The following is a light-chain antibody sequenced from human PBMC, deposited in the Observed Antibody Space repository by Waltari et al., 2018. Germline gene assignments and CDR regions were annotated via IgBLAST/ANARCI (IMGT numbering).Light chain of an antibody. Sequence: QSALTQPRSVSGSPGQSVTTSCTGTSSDVGGYNYVSWYQQNPGKAPKLMIYDVSKRPSGVPDRFSGSKSGNTASLTISGLQAEDDGDYYCCSYRGSFVFGTGTKVTVL. J-gene: IGLJ1*01. CDR2: DVS. V-gene: IGLV2-11*02. CDR1: SSDVGGYNY. CDR3: CSYRGSFV.